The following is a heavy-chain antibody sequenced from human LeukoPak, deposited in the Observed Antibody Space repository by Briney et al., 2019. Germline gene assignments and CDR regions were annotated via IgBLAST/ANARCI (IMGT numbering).Heavy chain of an antibody. D-gene: IGHD2-15*01. CDR3: ARSPAYCSGGTCYGHNWFDP. J-gene: IGHJ5*02. Sequence: ASVRVSCKASGDTFTSHYIHWVRQAPGQGLEWRGGSNPTGGSTSHTQRFQGRLNMTTDTSKSTVYIELSSLRSEDPALYYCARSPAYCSGGTCYGHNWFDPWGQGTLVTVSS. V-gene: IGHV1-46*01. CDR1: GDTFTSHY. CDR2: SNPTGGST.